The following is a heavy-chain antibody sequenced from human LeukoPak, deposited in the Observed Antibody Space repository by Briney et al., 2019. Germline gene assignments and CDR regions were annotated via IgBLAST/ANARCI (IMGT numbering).Heavy chain of an antibody. Sequence: GGSLRLSCAASGITFINAWMSGVRQARGKGLEWVARIKSRSDGGTTDYATPVKGRFTISRDDSKATVYLQMNSLKTEDTGVYYCTTPLTTVTTLPFDSWGQGTLVTVSS. J-gene: IGHJ4*02. CDR2: IKSRSDGGTT. V-gene: IGHV3-15*01. D-gene: IGHD4-17*01. CDR3: TTPLTTVTTLPFDS. CDR1: GITFINAW.